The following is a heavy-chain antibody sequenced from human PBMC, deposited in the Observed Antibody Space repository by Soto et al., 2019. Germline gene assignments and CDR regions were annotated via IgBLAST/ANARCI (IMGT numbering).Heavy chain of an antibody. CDR2: MNPNSGNT. D-gene: IGHD6-13*01. CDR3: ARGSKGSSWYAYWFDP. J-gene: IGHJ5*02. CDR1: GYTFTSYD. Sequence: QVQLVQSGAEVKKPGASVKVSCKASGYTFTSYDINWVRQATGQGLEWMGWMNPNSGNTDYAQKFQGRVTMTRNTSISTAYMELSSLRSEDTAVYYCARGSKGSSWYAYWFDPWGQGTLVTVSP. V-gene: IGHV1-8*01.